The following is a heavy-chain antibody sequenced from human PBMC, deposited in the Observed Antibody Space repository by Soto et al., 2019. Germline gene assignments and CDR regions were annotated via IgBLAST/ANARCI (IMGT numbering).Heavy chain of an antibody. Sequence: QVQLVQSGAEVKRPGASVKVSCKASGYTFTSYGISWVRQAPGQGLEWMGWVNVYNGNPNDAQKFKGRVTMTTDTTKSTADVELRSRRSDAMAVYYRARDVFRAGYGESNWLDSWGSGTPVAVSS. V-gene: IGHV1-18*03. J-gene: IGHJ5*01. CDR1: GYTFTSYG. CDR2: VNVYNGNP. D-gene: IGHD3-10*01. CDR3: ARDVFRAGYGESNWLDS.